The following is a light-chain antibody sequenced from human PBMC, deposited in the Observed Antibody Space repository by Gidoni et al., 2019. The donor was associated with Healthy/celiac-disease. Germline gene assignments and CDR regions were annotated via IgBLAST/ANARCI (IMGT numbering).Light chain of an antibody. Sequence: DIQMTQSPSSLSASVGDRVTITCRASQSISSYLNWYQQKPGKAPKLLIYAASSLQSGVPSRFSGSGSGTDFTLTISSLQAEDFATDYCQQSYSTPRLTFGGGTKVEIK. J-gene: IGKJ4*01. CDR1: QSISSY. CDR3: QQSYSTPRLT. CDR2: AAS. V-gene: IGKV1-39*01.